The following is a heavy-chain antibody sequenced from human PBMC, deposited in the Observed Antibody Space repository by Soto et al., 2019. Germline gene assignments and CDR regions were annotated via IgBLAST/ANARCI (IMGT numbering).Heavy chain of an antibody. V-gene: IGHV1-8*01. J-gene: IGHJ4*02. CDR3: ARVGAWALRNLDY. Sequence: ASVKVSCKASGYTFRYDDIIWVRQATGQGLEWMGWMNPNSGNTGYAQKFQGRITMTRNTSISTAYMEMNSLTSEDTAVYYCARVGAWALRNLDYWGQGTRVTVSS. D-gene: IGHD3-16*01. CDR2: MNPNSGNT. CDR1: GYTFRYDD.